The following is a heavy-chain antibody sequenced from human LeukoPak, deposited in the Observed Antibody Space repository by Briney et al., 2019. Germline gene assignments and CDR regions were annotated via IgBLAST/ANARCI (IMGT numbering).Heavy chain of an antibody. J-gene: IGHJ1*01. V-gene: IGHV3-74*01. CDR3: ARAPSEVGGYYPEYFRH. Sequence: GGSLRLSCEASGFTFSRYWMHWVRQAPGKGLVWVSRIKSDGKTNYAESVKGRFTISRANAKNTVSLQRDSLRAEDTGVYYCARAPSEVGGYYPEYFRHWGQGTLVTVSS. CDR2: IKSDGKT. D-gene: IGHD3-22*01. CDR1: GFTFSRYW.